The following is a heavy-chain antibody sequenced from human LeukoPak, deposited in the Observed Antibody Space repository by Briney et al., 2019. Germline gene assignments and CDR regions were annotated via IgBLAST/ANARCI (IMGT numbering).Heavy chain of an antibody. D-gene: IGHD2-15*01. V-gene: IGHV3-48*01. Sequence: GGSLRLSCAASGFIFNSYGMNWVRQAPGKGLEWLSYITADSQTIYYADSVKGRFTISRDSSKNTLYLQMNSLRAEDTAVYYCAKRVVVAATTYHFDYWGQGTLVTVSS. J-gene: IGHJ4*02. CDR3: AKRVVVAATTYHFDY. CDR2: ITADSQTI. CDR1: GFIFNSYG.